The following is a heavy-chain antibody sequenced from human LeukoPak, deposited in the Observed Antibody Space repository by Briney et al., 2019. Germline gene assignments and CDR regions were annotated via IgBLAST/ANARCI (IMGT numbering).Heavy chain of an antibody. Sequence: SVKVSCKASGGTFSSYAISWVRQAPGQGLEWMGRIIPIFGTANYAQKFQGRVTITTDESTSTAYMELSSLRSEDTAVYYCAREFMRSSVKSLLYDSSGYSDYWGQGTLVTVSS. D-gene: IGHD3-22*01. CDR1: GGTFSSYA. CDR2: IIPIFGTA. V-gene: IGHV1-69*05. J-gene: IGHJ4*02. CDR3: AREFMRSSVKSLLYDSSGYSDY.